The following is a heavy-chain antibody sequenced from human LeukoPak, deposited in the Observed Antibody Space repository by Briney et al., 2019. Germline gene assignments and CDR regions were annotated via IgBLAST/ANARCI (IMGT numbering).Heavy chain of an antibody. Sequence: KPGGSLRLSCAASQFTFSDYTMNWVRRAPGKGLEWVSSISTRSDYIYYAESVKGRFTISRDNSKNTLYLQMSSLRAEDTAVYYCVKITSVTGGDCWGQGTRLTVSS. CDR2: ISTRSDYI. J-gene: IGHJ4*02. CDR3: VKITSVTGGDC. V-gene: IGHV3-21*01. D-gene: IGHD1-1*01. CDR1: QFTFSDYT.